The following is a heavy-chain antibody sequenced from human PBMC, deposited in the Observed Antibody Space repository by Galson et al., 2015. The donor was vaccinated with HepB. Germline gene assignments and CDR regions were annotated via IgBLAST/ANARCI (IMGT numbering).Heavy chain of an antibody. CDR2: ISAYNGNT. Sequence: SVKVSCKASGYTFTSYGISWVRQAPGQGLEWMGWISAYNGNTNYAQKLQGRVTMTTDTSTSTAYMELRSLRSDDTAVYYCARDGTGVRGVLDARKEYYYYYGMDVWGQGTTVTVSS. V-gene: IGHV1-18*01. CDR3: ARDGTGVRGVLDARKEYYYYYGMDV. J-gene: IGHJ6*02. D-gene: IGHD3-10*01. CDR1: GYTFTSYG.